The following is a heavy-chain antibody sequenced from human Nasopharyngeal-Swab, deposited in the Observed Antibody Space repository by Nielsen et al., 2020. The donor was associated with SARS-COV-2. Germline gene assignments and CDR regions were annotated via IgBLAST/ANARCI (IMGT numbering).Heavy chain of an antibody. CDR1: GFTFSDYY. D-gene: IGHD3-10*01. CDR2: ISSSSSYT. Sequence: GGSLRLSCAASGFTFSDYYMSWIRQAPGKGLEWVSYISSSSSYTNYADSVKGRFTISRDNAKNSLYLQMNSLRAEDTAVHYCARGVMVQGVNGYYYGMDVWGQGTTVTVSS. CDR3: ARGVMVQGVNGYYYGMDV. J-gene: IGHJ6*02. V-gene: IGHV3-11*06.